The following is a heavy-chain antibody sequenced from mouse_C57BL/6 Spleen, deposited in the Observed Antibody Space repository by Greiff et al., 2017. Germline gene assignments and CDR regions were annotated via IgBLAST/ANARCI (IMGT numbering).Heavy chain of an antibody. D-gene: IGHD3-2*02. CDR3: TTDSSGYRKSDY. J-gene: IGHJ2*01. CDR1: GFNIKDDY. V-gene: IGHV14-4*01. Sequence: VQLQQSGAELVRPGASVKLSCTASGFNIKDDYMHWVKQRPEQGLEWIGWIDPENGDTEYASKFQGKATITADTSSTTAYLQLSSLTSEDTAVYYCTTDSSGYRKSDYWGQGTTLTVSS. CDR2: IDPENGDT.